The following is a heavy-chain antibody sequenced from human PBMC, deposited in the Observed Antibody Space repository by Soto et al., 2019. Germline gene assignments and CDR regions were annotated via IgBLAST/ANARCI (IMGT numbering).Heavy chain of an antibody. Sequence: SETLSLTCTVSGGSISSYYWSWIRQPPGKGLEWIGYIYYSGSTNYNPSLKSRVTISVDTSKNQFSLKLSSVTAADTAVYYCARLKWLRFFDYWGQGTLVTVSS. CDR1: GGSISSYY. V-gene: IGHV4-59*01. J-gene: IGHJ4*02. D-gene: IGHD5-12*01. CDR3: ARLKWLRFFDY. CDR2: IYYSGST.